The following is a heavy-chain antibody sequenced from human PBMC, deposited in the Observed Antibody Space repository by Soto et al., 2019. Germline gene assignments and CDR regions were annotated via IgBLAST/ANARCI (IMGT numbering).Heavy chain of an antibody. CDR1: GYTFTSYD. J-gene: IGHJ6*03. D-gene: IGHD3-3*01. V-gene: IGHV1-8*01. CDR3: ARDLPRDYDSLRYYYYYMDV. Sequence: ASVKVSCKVSGYTFTSYDINWVRQATGQGLEWMGWMNPNSGNTGYAQKFQGRVTMTRNTSISTAYMELSSLRSEDTAVYYCARDLPRDYDSLRYYYYYMDVWGKGTTVTVSS. CDR2: MNPNSGNT.